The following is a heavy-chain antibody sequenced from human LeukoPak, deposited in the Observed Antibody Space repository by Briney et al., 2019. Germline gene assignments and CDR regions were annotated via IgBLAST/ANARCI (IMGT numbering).Heavy chain of an antibody. V-gene: IGHV4-59*01. Sequence: SETLSLTCTVSGGSISSYYWSWIRQPPGKGLEWIGYIYYSGSTNYNPSLKSRVTISVDTSKNQFSLKLSSVTAADTAVYYCARFGLGYCSGGSCSIGDAFDIWGQGTMVTVSS. J-gene: IGHJ3*02. CDR1: GGSISSYY. D-gene: IGHD2-15*01. CDR2: IYYSGST. CDR3: ARFGLGYCSGGSCSIGDAFDI.